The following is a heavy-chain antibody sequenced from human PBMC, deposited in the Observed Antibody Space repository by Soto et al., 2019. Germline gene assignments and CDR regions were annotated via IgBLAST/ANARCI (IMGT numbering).Heavy chain of an antibody. V-gene: IGHV4-30-4*01. CDR3: ARGRDSSSWYGVY. D-gene: IGHD6-13*01. J-gene: IGHJ4*02. Sequence: PSETLSLTCTVSGGSISSGDYYWSWIRQPPGKGLEWIGYIYYSGSTYYNPSLKSRVTISVDTSKNQFSLKLSSVTAADTAVYYCARGRDSSSWYGVYWGQGTLVTVSS. CDR2: IYYSGST. CDR1: GGSISSGDYY.